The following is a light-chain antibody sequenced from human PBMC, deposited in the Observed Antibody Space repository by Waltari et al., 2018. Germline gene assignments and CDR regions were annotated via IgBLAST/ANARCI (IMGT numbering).Light chain of an antibody. Sequence: EIVLTQSPGTLSLSPGARATLSCRASQTVRTTYLAWYQQKPGQAPTLLIYGASSRATGIPDRFSGSGSETDFSLTISSLEPEDFAVYYCQQYDISPRTFGGGTKVEIK. CDR1: QTVRTTY. CDR3: QQYDISPRT. CDR2: GAS. V-gene: IGKV3-20*01. J-gene: IGKJ4*02.